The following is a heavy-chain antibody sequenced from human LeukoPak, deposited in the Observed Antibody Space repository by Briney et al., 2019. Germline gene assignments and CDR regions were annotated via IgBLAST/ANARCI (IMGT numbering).Heavy chain of an antibody. CDR3: ARLLWFRELFWDYYYYMDV. Sequence: RASVKVSCKASGYTFTSYDINWVRQATGQGLEWVGWMNPNSGNTGYAQKFQGRVTMTRNTSISTAYMELSSLRSEDTAVYYCARLLWFRELFWDYYYYMDVWGKGTTVTVSS. CDR1: GYTFTSYD. CDR2: MNPNSGNT. D-gene: IGHD3-10*01. J-gene: IGHJ6*03. V-gene: IGHV1-8*01.